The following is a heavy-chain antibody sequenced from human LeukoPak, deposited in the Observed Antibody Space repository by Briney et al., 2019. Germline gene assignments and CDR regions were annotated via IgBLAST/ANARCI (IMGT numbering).Heavy chain of an antibody. CDR2: ISGGGGT. CDR1: GFTFSSYA. CDR3: AKAPGYSRSLDY. Sequence: PGGSLRLSCAGSGFTFSSYALSWVRQAPGKGLEWVSAISGGGGTYYADSVRGRFTISRDNSKNTLYLQVNSLRAEDTAVYYCAKAPGYSRSLDYWGQGTLVTVSS. V-gene: IGHV3-23*01. D-gene: IGHD6-13*01. J-gene: IGHJ4*02.